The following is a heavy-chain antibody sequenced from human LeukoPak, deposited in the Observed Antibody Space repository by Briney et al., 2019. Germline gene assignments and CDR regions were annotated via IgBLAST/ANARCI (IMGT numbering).Heavy chain of an antibody. CDR1: GFIITTSW. V-gene: IGHV3-74*01. CDR2: ISSDGGTI. D-gene: IGHD4-17*01. Sequence: PGGSLRLSCAASGFIITTSWMHWVRQAPGKGLVWVSLISSDGGTISYADYVKGRFTISRDNAKNTLYLQMNSLRVEDTAVYYCVRADGAWGQGTLVTVSS. J-gene: IGHJ5*02. CDR3: VRADGA.